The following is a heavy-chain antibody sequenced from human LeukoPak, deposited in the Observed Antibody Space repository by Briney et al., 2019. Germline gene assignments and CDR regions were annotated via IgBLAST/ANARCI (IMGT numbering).Heavy chain of an antibody. Sequence: GASVKVSCKASGYTFTGYSMHWVRQAPGQGLEWMGWINPSSGGTNYAQKFQDRVTMTRDTSISTAYMDLTRLTSDDTAMYYCARVDPAMGRDYYFDWWGQGALVTVSS. D-gene: IGHD3-10*01. CDR1: GYTFTGYS. V-gene: IGHV1-2*02. CDR3: ARVDPAMGRDYYFDW. CDR2: INPSSGGT. J-gene: IGHJ4*02.